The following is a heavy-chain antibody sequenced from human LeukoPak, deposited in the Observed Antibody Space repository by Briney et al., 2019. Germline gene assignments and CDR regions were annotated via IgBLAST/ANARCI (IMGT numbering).Heavy chain of an antibody. D-gene: IGHD1-26*01. CDR3: ARPVGATSPFDY. J-gene: IGHJ4*02. Sequence: SQTLSLTCTVSGGSISSGGYYWSWIRQPPGKGLEWIGYIYHSGSTYYNPSLKSRVTISVDRSKNQFSLKLSSVTAADTAVYYCARPVGATSPFDYWGQGTLVTVSS. V-gene: IGHV4-30-2*01. CDR2: IYHSGST. CDR1: GGSISSGGYY.